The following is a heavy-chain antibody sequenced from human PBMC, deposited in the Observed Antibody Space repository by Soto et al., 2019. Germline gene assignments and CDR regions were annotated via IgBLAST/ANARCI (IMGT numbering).Heavy chain of an antibody. V-gene: IGHV3-66*01. Sequence: GGSLRLSCAASGFTVSSKYMSWVRQAPGKGLEWVSLIQSGGPTYYADSVKGRFTISRDTSENTVHLQMDSLRAEDTTVYYARDDVLCDGGSCYGVPLDVWGKGTTVTVSS. CDR2: IQSGGPT. J-gene: IGHJ6*04. CDR1: GFTVSSKY. D-gene: IGHD2-15*01. CDR3: RDDVLCDGGSCYGVPLDV.